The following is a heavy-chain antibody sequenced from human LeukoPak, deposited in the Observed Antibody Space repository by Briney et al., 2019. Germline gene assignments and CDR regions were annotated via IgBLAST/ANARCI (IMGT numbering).Heavy chain of an antibody. CDR2: INHSGST. CDR1: GGSFSGYY. J-gene: IGHJ3*02. V-gene: IGHV4-34*01. D-gene: IGHD4-23*01. CDR3: AIDYGGNSDAFDI. Sequence: SETLSLTCAVYGGSFSGYYWSWIRQPPGKGLEWIGEINHSGSTNYNPSLKSRVTISVDTSKNQFSLKLSSVTAADTAVYYCAIDYGGNSDAFDIWGQGTMVTVSS.